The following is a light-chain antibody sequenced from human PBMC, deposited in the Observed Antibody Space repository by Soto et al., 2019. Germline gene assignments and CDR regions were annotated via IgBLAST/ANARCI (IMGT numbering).Light chain of an antibody. V-gene: IGKV1-5*03. CDR1: QSISSW. CDR2: KAS. J-gene: IGKJ4*01. Sequence: DIQMTQSPPTLSASVGDRVTITCRASQSISSWLAWYQQKPGKAPKVLIYKASSLESGVPSRFSGSGSGTEFTLTISSLQPDDSATYYCQRYNTYPLTFGGGTKVDIK. CDR3: QRYNTYPLT.